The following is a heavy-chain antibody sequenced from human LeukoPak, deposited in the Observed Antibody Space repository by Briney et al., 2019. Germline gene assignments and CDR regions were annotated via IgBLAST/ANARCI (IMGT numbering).Heavy chain of an antibody. CDR2: IHSSGGS. V-gene: IGHV4-4*09. CDR1: GASISNYY. J-gene: IGHJ4*02. CDR3: ARLGSYHDF. D-gene: IGHD1-26*01. Sequence: SSQTLSLTCTVSGASISNYYWSWIRQTPEKGLEGMGHIHSSGGSSYYPSLKSRLTLSIDTSRNQLSLKLPSVTAADTAVYFCARLGSYHDFWGQGALVTVSS.